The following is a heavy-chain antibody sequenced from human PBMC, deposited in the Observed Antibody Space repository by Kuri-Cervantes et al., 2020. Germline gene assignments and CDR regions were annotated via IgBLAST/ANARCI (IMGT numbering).Heavy chain of an antibody. Sequence: GESLKISFAASGFTFSSYAMSWVRQAPGKGLEWVSAISGSGGSTYYADSVKGRFTISRDNSKNTLYLQMTSLRAEDTAVYYCAKMRSGYGDYANAFDIWGQGTMVTVSS. V-gene: IGHV3-23*01. CDR1: GFTFSSYA. D-gene: IGHD4-17*01. CDR3: AKMRSGYGDYANAFDI. CDR2: ISGSGGST. J-gene: IGHJ3*02.